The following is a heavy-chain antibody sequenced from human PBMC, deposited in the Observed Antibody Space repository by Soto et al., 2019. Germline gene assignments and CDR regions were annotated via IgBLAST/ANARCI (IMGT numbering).Heavy chain of an antibody. CDR3: ARGPLMTSYYGSASRDRGYFDF. CDR2: VSQSGSH. V-gene: IGHV4-34*01. J-gene: IGHJ4*02. Sequence: SETLSLTCGVSGGSFSGYYWSWIRQAPGKGLEWIGEVSQSGSHTYSPSLKSRVTISVVTSKNQLSLNVTSVTAADTAVYYCARGPLMTSYYGSASRDRGYFDFWGQGTLVTVSS. CDR1: GGSFSGYY. D-gene: IGHD3-10*01.